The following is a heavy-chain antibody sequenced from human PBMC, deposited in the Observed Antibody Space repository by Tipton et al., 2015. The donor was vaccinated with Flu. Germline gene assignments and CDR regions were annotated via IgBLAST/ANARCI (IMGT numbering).Heavy chain of an antibody. J-gene: IGHJ4*02. CDR3: AGGEGGTYPD. Sequence: QLVQSGGGLIRPGGSLRLSCAVSGFTVSTSYMSWVRQPPGKGLEWVSIVYDDGRTYYADSVEGRFAISRDNSKNILYLQMNSLRADDTAVYFCAGGEGGTYPDWGQGTLVTVSS. D-gene: IGHD1-14*01. V-gene: IGHV3-53*03. CDR2: VYDDGRT. CDR1: GFTVSTSY.